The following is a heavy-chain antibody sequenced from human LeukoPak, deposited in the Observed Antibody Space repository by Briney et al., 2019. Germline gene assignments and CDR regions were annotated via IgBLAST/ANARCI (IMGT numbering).Heavy chain of an antibody. Sequence: SETLSLTCTVSGGSISSYYWSWLRQPPGKGLEWIGFIYYSGITDYNPSLKSRVTISVDTSKNQFSLRLSSVTAADTAVYYCARVRALSYYDSSGDLYYFQYWGQGTLVTVSS. D-gene: IGHD3-22*01. CDR1: GGSISSYY. V-gene: IGHV4-59*01. CDR3: ARVRALSYYDSSGDLYYFQY. CDR2: IYYSGIT. J-gene: IGHJ4*02.